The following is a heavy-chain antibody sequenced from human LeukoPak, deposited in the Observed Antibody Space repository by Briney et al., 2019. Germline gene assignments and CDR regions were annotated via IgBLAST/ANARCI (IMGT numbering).Heavy chain of an antibody. CDR1: GGSISSYY. CDR3: AREQKWWKGFDY. V-gene: IGHV4-59*01. CDR2: IYYSGST. J-gene: IGHJ4*02. Sequence: PSETLSLTCTVSGGSISSYYWSWIRQPPGKGLEWIGCIYYSGSTNYNPSLKSRVTISVDTSKNQFSLKLSSVTAADTAVYYCAREQKWWKGFDYWGQGTLVTVSS. D-gene: IGHD2-15*01.